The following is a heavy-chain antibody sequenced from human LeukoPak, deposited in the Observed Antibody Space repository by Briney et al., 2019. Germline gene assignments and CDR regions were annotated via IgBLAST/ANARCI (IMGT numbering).Heavy chain of an antibody. CDR1: GFAFSIYT. D-gene: IGHD6-6*01. Sequence: GGSLRLSCSASGFAFSIYTMYWVRQAPGKGPEYVSTISGSGNGGSIYYADSVKGRFTISRDDSKSTLYLQMNGLRSEDTAVYYCARSKSSSSPNFDYWGQGTLVTVSS. CDR2: ISGSGNGGSI. V-gene: IGHV3-64*04. J-gene: IGHJ4*02. CDR3: ARSKSSSSPNFDY.